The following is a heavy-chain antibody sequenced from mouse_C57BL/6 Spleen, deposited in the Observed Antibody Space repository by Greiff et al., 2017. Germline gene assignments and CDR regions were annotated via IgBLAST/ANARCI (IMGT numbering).Heavy chain of an antibody. CDR2: IDPNSGGT. D-gene: IGHD4-1*01. Sequence: QVQLKQPGAELVKPGASVKLSCKASGYTFTSYWMHWVKQRPGRGLEWIGRIDPNSGGTKYNEKFKSKATLTVDKPSSTAYMQLSSLTSEDSAVYYCARYLTGTGGYYFDYWGQGTTLTVSS. CDR1: GYTFTSYW. CDR3: ARYLTGTGGYYFDY. V-gene: IGHV1-72*01. J-gene: IGHJ2*01.